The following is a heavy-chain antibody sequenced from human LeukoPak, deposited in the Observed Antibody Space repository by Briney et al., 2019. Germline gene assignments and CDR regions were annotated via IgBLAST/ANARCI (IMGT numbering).Heavy chain of an antibody. J-gene: IGHJ3*02. D-gene: IGHD2-15*01. CDR3: ARGDIVVSPPDAFDI. CDR1: GFTFSSYG. V-gene: IGHV3-33*01. CDR2: IWYDGSNK. Sequence: GGSLRLSCAASGFTFSSYGMHWVRQAPGKGLELVAVIWYDGSNKYYADSVKGRFTISRDNSKNTLYLQMNSLRAEDTAVYYCARGDIVVSPPDAFDIWGQGTMVTVSS.